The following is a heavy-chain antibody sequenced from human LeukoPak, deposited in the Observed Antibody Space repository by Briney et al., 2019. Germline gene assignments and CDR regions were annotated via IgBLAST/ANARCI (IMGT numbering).Heavy chain of an antibody. CDR3: ARGAYGDSASDY. J-gene: IGHJ4*02. Sequence: SVKVSCKASGFTFTSSAVQWVRQARGQRLEWVGWIVVGSGNTNYAQKFQERVTITRDMSISTAYMELSSLRSEDTAVYYCARGAYGDSASDYWGQGTLVTVSS. CDR1: GFTFTSSA. D-gene: IGHD4-17*01. CDR2: IVVGSGNT. V-gene: IGHV1-58*01.